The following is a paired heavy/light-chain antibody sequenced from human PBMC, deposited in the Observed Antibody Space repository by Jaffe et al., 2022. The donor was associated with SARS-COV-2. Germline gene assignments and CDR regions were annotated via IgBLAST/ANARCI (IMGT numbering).Light chain of an antibody. J-gene: IGLJ3*02. V-gene: IGLV2-14*01. Sequence: QSALTQPASVSGSPGQSITISCTGTSSDVGAYVSWYQQHPGKAPKLMIYDVSNRPSGVSNRFSGSKSGNTASLTISGLQAEDEADYYCFSYASSSTKVFGGGTKLTVL. CDR2: DVS. CDR3: FSYASSSTKV. CDR1: SSDVGAY.
Heavy chain of an antibody. CDR3: TRSGRYEYYYGLGTSNYYHYMDV. D-gene: IGHD3-10*01. V-gene: IGHV4-34*02. CDR1: GGSFSDYY. J-gene: IGHJ6*03. CDR2: ISHSGST. Sequence: QVQLQQWGAGLLKPSETLSLTCAVYGGSFSDYYWSWIRQPPGKGLEWIAEISHSGSTTYNPSLKSRVTISRDTSKNQFSLKLSSVIAADTAVYYCTRSGRYEYYYGLGTSNYYHYMDVWGKGTTVTVSS.